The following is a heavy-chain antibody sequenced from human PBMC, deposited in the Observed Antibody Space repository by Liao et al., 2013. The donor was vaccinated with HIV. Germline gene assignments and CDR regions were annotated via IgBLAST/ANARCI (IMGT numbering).Heavy chain of an antibody. CDR3: ARLTVRFRRQAFLRYMDV. D-gene: IGHD2/OR15-2a*01. CDR1: GGSFNVYY. CDR2: INHSGST. Sequence: QVQLQQWGAGLLKPSETLSLTCAVYGGSFNVYYWSWIRQPPGKGLEWIGEINHSGSTYYSPSLKSRVTISVDSSKNQISLRVNSVVVADTAVYYCARLTVRFRRQAFLRYMDVWGTGTTVTVSS. V-gene: IGHV4-34*01. J-gene: IGHJ6*03.